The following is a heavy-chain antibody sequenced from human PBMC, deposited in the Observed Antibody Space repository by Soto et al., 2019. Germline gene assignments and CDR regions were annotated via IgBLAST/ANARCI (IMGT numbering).Heavy chain of an antibody. J-gene: IGHJ6*02. Sequence: QVQLVQSGAEVKKPGSSVKVSCKASGGTFSSYTISWVRQAPGQGLEWMGRIIPILGIANYAQKFQGRVTITADKSTSTAYMELSSLRSDDTAVYYCASRGYDYDYYGLDVWGQGTTVTVSS. V-gene: IGHV1-69*02. D-gene: IGHD5-12*01. CDR1: GGTFSSYT. CDR2: IIPILGIA. CDR3: ASRGYDYDYYGLDV.